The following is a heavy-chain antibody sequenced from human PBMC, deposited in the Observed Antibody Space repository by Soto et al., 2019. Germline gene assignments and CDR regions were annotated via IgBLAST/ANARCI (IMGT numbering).Heavy chain of an antibody. CDR2: IYYSGST. D-gene: IGHD5-12*01. CDR1: GGSISSYY. J-gene: IGHJ4*02. CDR3: ARLSEYSGYVVVFDY. Sequence: SETLSLTCTVSGGSISSYYWSWIRQPPGKGLEWIGYIYYSGSTNYNPSLKSRVPISVDTSKNQFSLKLSSVTAADTAVYYCARLSEYSGYVVVFDYWGQGTLVTVSS. V-gene: IGHV4-59*08.